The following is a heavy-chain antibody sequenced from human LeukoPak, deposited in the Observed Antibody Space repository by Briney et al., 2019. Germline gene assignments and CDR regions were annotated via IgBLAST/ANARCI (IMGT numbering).Heavy chain of an antibody. CDR1: GFTFSSYD. V-gene: IGHV3-30*02. J-gene: IGHJ4*02. CDR2: IRYDGSNT. D-gene: IGHD3-22*01. Sequence: GGSLRLSCEASGFTFSSYDMHWVRQAPGKGLEWVAFIRYDGSNTYYADSVKGRFTISRDNAKKSVYLQMNSLRVEDTAVYYCARACVYYDSSGCDYWGQGTLVTVSS. CDR3: ARACVYYDSSGCDY.